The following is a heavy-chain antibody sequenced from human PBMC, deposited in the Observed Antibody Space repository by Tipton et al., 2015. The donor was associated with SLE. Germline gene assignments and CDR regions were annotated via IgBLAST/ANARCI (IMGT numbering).Heavy chain of an antibody. J-gene: IGHJ6*03. Sequence: SLRLSCAASGFSFSNYAMPWVRQAPGKGLEWVAVIWSDGNNKYYADSLKGRFTISRDNSKNTLNLQMNRLRGEDTAVYYCAKDGAGATAYYMDVWGKGTTVTVSS. V-gene: IGHV3-33*06. CDR1: GFSFSNYA. CDR2: IWSDGNNK. D-gene: IGHD3-16*01. CDR3: AKDGAGATAYYMDV.